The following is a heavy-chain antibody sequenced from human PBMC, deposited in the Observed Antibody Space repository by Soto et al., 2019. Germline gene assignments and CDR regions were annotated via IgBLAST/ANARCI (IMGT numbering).Heavy chain of an antibody. D-gene: IGHD6-13*01. CDR2: IYHSGST. CDR3: ARIPDQYRSRYYQHGMDV. J-gene: IGHJ6*02. CDR1: GYSISSGYY. Sequence: PSETLSLTCAVSGYSISSGYYWGWLRQPPGKGLEWIGSIYHSGSTYYNPSISSRVTISVDTSKNQFSLKLSSVTAADTAVYYCARIPDQYRSRYYQHGMDVWGQGTTVTVSS. V-gene: IGHV4-38-2*01.